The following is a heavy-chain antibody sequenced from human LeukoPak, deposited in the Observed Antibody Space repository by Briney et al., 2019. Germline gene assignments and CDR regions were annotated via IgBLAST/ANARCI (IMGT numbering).Heavy chain of an antibody. Sequence: GGSLRLSCSASGFTFSSYWMSWVRQAPGKGLEWMANIKQDGSVQNYVDSVKGRFTISRDNAKDSLFLQLNNLRAEDTDVYFCARDGIMTYAFDIWGQGTKVTVSP. CDR3: ARDGIMTYAFDI. CDR1: GFTFSSYW. D-gene: IGHD1-1*01. J-gene: IGHJ3*02. V-gene: IGHV3-7*01. CDR2: IKQDGSVQ.